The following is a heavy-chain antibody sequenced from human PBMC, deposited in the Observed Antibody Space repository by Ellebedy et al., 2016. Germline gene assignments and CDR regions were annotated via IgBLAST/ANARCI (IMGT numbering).Heavy chain of an antibody. CDR2: IKMDGSVK. CDR1: GFTFSSYW. D-gene: IGHD6-19*01. V-gene: IGHV3-7*01. J-gene: IGHJ4*02. CDR3: ARDGWGNLLDY. Sequence: GGSLRLXXAASGFTFSSYWMAWVRQAPEKGLEWVANIKMDGSVKSYVDSVKGRFTISRDNARNSLYLQMNSLRAEDTAFYYCARDGWGNLLDYWGQGTLVTVSS.